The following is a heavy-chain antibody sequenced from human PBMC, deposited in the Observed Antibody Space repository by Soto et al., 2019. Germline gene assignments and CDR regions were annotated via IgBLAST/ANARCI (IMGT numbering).Heavy chain of an antibody. D-gene: IGHD3-22*01. CDR1: GVSISSNNS. CDR3: ARSSRYQYDSSEGNFDY. V-gene: IGHV4-4*02. Sequence: QVQLQESGPGLVKPSGTLSLTCAVSGVSISSNNSWSWVRQPPGKGLEWIGEMYHTGSTNYNPSLKSRVTISVDKSKNPFALELNSVTAADTAVYYCARSSRYQYDSSEGNFDYWGQGTLVTVSS. J-gene: IGHJ4*02. CDR2: MYHTGST.